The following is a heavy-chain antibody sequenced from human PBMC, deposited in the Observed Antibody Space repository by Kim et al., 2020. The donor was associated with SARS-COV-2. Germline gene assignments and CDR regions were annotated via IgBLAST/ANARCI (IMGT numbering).Heavy chain of an antibody. CDR1: GGSISSSSYY. CDR2: IYYSGST. J-gene: IGHJ4*02. D-gene: IGHD1-7*01. Sequence: SETLSLTCTVSGGSISSSSYYWGWIRQPPEKGLEWIGSIYYSGSTYYNPSLKSRVTISVDTSKNQFSLKLSSVTAADTAVYYCARGNWNYGFCFDYWGQG. CDR3: ARGNWNYGFCFDY. V-gene: IGHV4-39*07.